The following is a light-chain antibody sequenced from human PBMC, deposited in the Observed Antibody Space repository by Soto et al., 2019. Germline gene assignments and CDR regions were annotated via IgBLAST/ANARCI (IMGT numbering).Light chain of an antibody. J-gene: IGKJ2*01. CDR1: QSISSN. CDR3: QQYNNWPPLYS. Sequence: EIVMTQSPATLSMSPGERATLSCRASQSISSNLAWYQQKPGQAPRLLIYGASTMATGIPARFSGIGSGTAFTLTISSLQSEDFAIYYCQQYNNWPPLYSFGQGTKLENK. V-gene: IGKV3-15*01. CDR2: GAS.